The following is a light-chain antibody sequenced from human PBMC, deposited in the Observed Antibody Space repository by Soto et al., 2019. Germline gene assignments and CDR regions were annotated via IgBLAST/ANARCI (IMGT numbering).Light chain of an antibody. Sequence: EIVMTQSPATLSVSPGESATLSCRASQSVSSNLAWYQQKSGQAPRLLIYGASTRATGIPARFSGSGSGTEFTPTISSLQSEDFAVYSCQQYNNWPSYTFGQGTKLEIK. CDR2: GAS. J-gene: IGKJ2*01. CDR1: QSVSSN. V-gene: IGKV3-15*01. CDR3: QQYNNWPSYT.